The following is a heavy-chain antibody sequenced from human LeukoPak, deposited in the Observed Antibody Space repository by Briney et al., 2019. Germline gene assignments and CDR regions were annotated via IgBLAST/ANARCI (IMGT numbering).Heavy chain of an antibody. CDR1: GFTFSSYA. V-gene: IGHV3-30*18. D-gene: IGHD3-22*01. J-gene: IGHJ4*02. Sequence: GGSLRLSCAASGFTFSSYAMHWVRRAPGKGLEWVAVISYDGSNKYHADSVKGRFTISRDNPGNTVDLQMNSLRVEDTAVYYSAKDQYMYYYDRSGYSTFRYWGQGTLVTVSS. CDR3: AKDQYMYYYDRSGYSTFRY. CDR2: ISYDGSNK.